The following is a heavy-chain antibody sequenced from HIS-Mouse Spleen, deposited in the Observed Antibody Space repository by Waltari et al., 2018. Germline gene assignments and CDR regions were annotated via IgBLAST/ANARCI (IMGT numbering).Heavy chain of an antibody. CDR1: GFTFGSDA. CDR3: AREWVAGSFDY. D-gene: IGHD6-19*01. J-gene: IGHJ4*02. V-gene: IGHV3-30*04. CDR2: ISYDGSNK. Sequence: QVQLVESGGGVVQPGRSLRLSVAASGFTFGSDAMPWVRQAPGKGLEWVAVISYDGSNKYYADSVKGRFTISRDNSKNTLYLQMNSLRAEDTAVYYCAREWVAGSFDYWGQGTLVTVSS.